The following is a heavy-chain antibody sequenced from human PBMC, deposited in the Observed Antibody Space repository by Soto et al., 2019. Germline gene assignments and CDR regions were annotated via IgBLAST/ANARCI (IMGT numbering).Heavy chain of an antibody. CDR1: GDTFKNCV. CDR3: ASELGFGTSSVV. CDR2: IIPPFGTT. J-gene: IGHJ6*02. D-gene: IGHD1-7*01. V-gene: IGHV1-69*01. Sequence: QVQVVQSGVEVRRPGSSVKVSCKASGDTFKNCVISWVRQAPGQGLEWMGGIIPPFGTTDFAQRFQGRPPNTPDEFTTTSYKELSSLRSEDSATYYGASELGFGTSSVVLCQGTTVVVSS.